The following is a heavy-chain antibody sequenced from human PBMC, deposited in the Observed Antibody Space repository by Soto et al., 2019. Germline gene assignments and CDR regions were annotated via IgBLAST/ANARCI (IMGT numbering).Heavy chain of an antibody. CDR2: VFHTGST. Sequence: QVQLQVSGPGLVKPSETLSLTCTVSHGSISSYYWRWVRQPPGKGLERIGYVFHTGSTNYNPSLKSRVTMSIDTSKNHFSLKLSSVTSADTALYYCVRSVGSAGWHDYWGQGTLVTVSS. D-gene: IGHD1-26*01. J-gene: IGHJ4*02. CDR1: HGSISSYY. CDR3: VRSVGSAGWHDY. V-gene: IGHV4-59*01.